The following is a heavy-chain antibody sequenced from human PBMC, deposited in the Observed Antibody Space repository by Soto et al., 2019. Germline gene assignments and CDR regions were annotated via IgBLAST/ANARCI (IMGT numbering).Heavy chain of an antibody. D-gene: IGHD3-22*01. V-gene: IGHV1-3*01. CDR3: ARGGYFDSSNYLAY. Sequence: ASVKVSCKASGYTFTSYGINWVRQAPGRGLEGMGWINPGNGNTKYSQQFQGRVIIDRDTSASTAYMELSSLRPEDTAVYYCARGGYFDSSNYLAYWGLGTLVTVSS. J-gene: IGHJ4*02. CDR1: GYTFTSYG. CDR2: INPGNGNT.